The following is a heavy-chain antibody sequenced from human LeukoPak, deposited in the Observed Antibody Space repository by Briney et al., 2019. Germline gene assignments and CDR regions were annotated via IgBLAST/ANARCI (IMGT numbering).Heavy chain of an antibody. V-gene: IGHV1-58*02. Sequence: SVKVSCKASGFTFTSSAMQLVRQARGQRHEWIGWIVVGSGNTNYAQKFQERVTITRDMSTSTAYMELSSLRSEDTAVYYCAAAYSGSYSYYYYMDVWGKGTTVTVSS. CDR2: IVVGSGNT. CDR1: GFTFTSSA. J-gene: IGHJ6*03. CDR3: AAAYSGSYSYYYYMDV. D-gene: IGHD1-26*01.